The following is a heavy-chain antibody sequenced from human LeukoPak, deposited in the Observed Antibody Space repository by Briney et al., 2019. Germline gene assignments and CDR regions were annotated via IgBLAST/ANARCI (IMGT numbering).Heavy chain of an antibody. Sequence: PGGSLRLSCAASGFTFSDYYLSWIRQAPGKGLVWVSRLNADGRSTLYSDPVRGRFTISRDNAKNTLYLQVNSLRAEDTAVYYCVRGGGYSYEARDYWGQGALVTVSS. D-gene: IGHD5-18*01. CDR2: LNADGRST. CDR3: VRGGGYSYEARDY. CDR1: GFTFSDYY. V-gene: IGHV3-74*03. J-gene: IGHJ4*02.